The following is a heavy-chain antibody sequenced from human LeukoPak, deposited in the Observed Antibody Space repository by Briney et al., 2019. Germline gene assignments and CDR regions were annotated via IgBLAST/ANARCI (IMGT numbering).Heavy chain of an antibody. J-gene: IGHJ4*02. CDR3: ARLGGYCSSINCYIYFDY. D-gene: IGHD2-2*02. CDR1: RGSLSSNY. Sequence: SETLSLTRTVSRGSLSSNYWSWIRQPAGKGLEWIGRIYTSGSTNYNPSLKSRVTMSVETSKNQFSLKLSSVTAADTAVYYCARLGGYCSSINCYIYFDYWGQGTLVTVSS. CDR2: IYTSGST. V-gene: IGHV4-4*07.